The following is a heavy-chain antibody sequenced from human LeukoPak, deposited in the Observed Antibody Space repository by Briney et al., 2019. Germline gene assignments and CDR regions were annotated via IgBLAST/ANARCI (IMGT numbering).Heavy chain of an antibody. CDR3: ARDKPWYSSSWYVGGNYFDY. Sequence: SETLSLTCAVYGGSFSGYYWSWIRQPPGKGLEWIGEINHSGSTNYNPSLKSRVTISVDTSKNQFSLKLSSVTAADTAVYYCARDKPWYSSSWYVGGNYFDYWGQGTLVTVSS. D-gene: IGHD6-13*01. J-gene: IGHJ4*02. CDR1: GGSFSGYY. V-gene: IGHV4-34*01. CDR2: INHSGST.